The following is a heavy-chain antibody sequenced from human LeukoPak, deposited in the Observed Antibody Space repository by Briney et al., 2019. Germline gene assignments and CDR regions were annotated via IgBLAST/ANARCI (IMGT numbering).Heavy chain of an antibody. Sequence: PGGSLRLSCATSGVCFTDYPLNWVRQAPGEGLEWISNIRTTAEGAKYAYYADSVKGRVTISRDDGKNTLYLHMNSPRDDDTAVYYCATDQRYAFDYWGQGILVTVSS. J-gene: IGHJ4*02. CDR1: GVCFTDYP. CDR3: ATDQRYAFDY. D-gene: IGHD3-9*01. CDR2: IRTTAEGAKYA. V-gene: IGHV3-48*02.